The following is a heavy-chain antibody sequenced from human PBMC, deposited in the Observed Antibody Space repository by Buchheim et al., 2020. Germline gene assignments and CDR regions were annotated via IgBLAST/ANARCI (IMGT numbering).Heavy chain of an antibody. J-gene: IGHJ4*02. CDR2: IWYDGSNK. Sequence: QVQLVESGGGVVQPGRSLRLSCAASGFTFSSYGMHWVRQAPGKGLEWVAVIWYDGSNKYYADSVKGRFTISRDNSKTTLYLQMNSLRAEDTAVYYCARDLAQYYYGSGSNGFDYWGQGTL. V-gene: IGHV3-33*01. CDR3: ARDLAQYYYGSGSNGFDY. CDR1: GFTFSSYG. D-gene: IGHD3-10*01.